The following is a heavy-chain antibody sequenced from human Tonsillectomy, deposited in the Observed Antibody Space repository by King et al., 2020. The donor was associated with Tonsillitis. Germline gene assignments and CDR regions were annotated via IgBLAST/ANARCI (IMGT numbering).Heavy chain of an antibody. J-gene: IGHJ4*02. Sequence: QLVQSGAEVKKPGESLRISCKGSGYSFTSYWISWVRQMPGKGLEWMGRIDPSDSYTNYSPSFQGHVTISADKSISTAYLQWSSLKASDTAMYYCARRGVVPAAIFQPRSYYFDYWGQGTLVTVSS. CDR3: ARRGVVPAAIFQPRSYYFDY. V-gene: IGHV5-10-1*03. CDR1: GYSFTSYW. D-gene: IGHD2-2*02. CDR2: IDPSDSYT.